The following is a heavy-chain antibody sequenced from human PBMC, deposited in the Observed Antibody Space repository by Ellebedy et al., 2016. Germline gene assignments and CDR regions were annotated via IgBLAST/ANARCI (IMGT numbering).Heavy chain of an antibody. V-gene: IGHV4-59*01. D-gene: IGHD3-10*01. CDR2: IFYSGSS. Sequence: SETLSLTCTVSGGSISSYYWSWIRQPPGKGLEWIGYIFYSGSSNYNPSLKSRVTISVDTSKNQFSLKLNSLTAADTAMYYCARDSQSYYGSGSFDPWGQGTLVTVPS. CDR3: ARDSQSYYGSGSFDP. J-gene: IGHJ5*02. CDR1: GGSISSYY.